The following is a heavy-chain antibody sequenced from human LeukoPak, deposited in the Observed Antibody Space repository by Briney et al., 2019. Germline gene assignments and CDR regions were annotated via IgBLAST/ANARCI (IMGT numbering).Heavy chain of an antibody. D-gene: IGHD3-9*01. CDR2: ISWNSGNI. V-gene: IGHV3-9*01. J-gene: IGHJ1*01. CDR1: GFKFDDYA. Sequence: PDRSLRLSCEASGFKFDDYAMHWVRHAPGKSLEWVAGISWNSGNIAYVDSVKGRFTISRDNAKNSLYLEMSGLRPEDTAFYYCVKGAKSRVLYYFDRWGQGTLVSVSS. CDR3: VKGAKSRVLYYFDR.